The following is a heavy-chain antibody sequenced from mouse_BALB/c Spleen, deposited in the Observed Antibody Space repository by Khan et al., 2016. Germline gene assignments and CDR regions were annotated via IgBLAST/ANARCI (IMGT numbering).Heavy chain of an antibody. V-gene: IGHV4-1*02. CDR2: INPDSSTI. J-gene: IGHJ2*01. CDR3: ARLHYYGYVGY. Sequence: EVKLLESGGGLVQPGGSLKLSCAASGFDFSRYWMSWVRQAPGKGLEWIGEINPDSSTINYTPSLKDKFLISRDNAKNTLYLQMSKARSEDTALYYCARLHYYGYVGYWGQGTTLTVSS. D-gene: IGHD1-2*01. CDR1: GFDFSRYW.